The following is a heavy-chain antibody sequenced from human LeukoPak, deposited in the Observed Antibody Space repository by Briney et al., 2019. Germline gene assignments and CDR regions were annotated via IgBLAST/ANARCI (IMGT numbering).Heavy chain of an antibody. CDR1: GGSISSYI. Sequence: SETLSLTCTVSGGSISSYIWTWFRQPPGKGLEWIGYIYYTGSTNYNPSLNSRVTISVDTSKNQFSLRLRSVTAADTAVYYCAILGYCTTNRCLPGNWDPGTLVTVSS. D-gene: IGHD2-8*01. V-gene: IGHV4-59*08. CDR3: AILGYCTTNRCLPGN. J-gene: IGHJ4*01. CDR2: IYYTGST.